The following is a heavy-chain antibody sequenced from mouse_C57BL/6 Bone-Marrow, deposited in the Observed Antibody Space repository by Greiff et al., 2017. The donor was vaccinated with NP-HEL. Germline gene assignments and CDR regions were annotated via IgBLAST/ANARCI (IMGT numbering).Heavy chain of an antibody. CDR1: GYSITSGYY. J-gene: IGHJ4*01. CDR3: ARGRGSSFHYYAMDY. V-gene: IGHV3-6*01. D-gene: IGHD1-1*01. Sequence: ESGPGLVKPSQSLSLTCSVTGYSITSGYYWNWIRQFPGNQLEWMGYISYDGSNNYNPSLKNRISITRDTSKNQFVLKLNSVTTEDTATYYCARGRGSSFHYYAMDYWGQGTSVTVSS. CDR2: ISYDGSN.